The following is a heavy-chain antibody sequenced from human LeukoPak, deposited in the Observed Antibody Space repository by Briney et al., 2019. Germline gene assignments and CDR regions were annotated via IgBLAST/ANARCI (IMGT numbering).Heavy chain of an antibody. D-gene: IGHD3-3*01. J-gene: IGHJ4*02. CDR2: IKQDGSEK. CDR3: ARDGGYDFWSGYYPGHNDY. CDR1: GFTFSSYW. V-gene: IGHV3-7*01. Sequence: GGSLRLFCAASGFTFSSYWMSWVRQAPGKGLEWVANIKQDGSEKYYVDSVKGRFTISRDNAKNSLYLQMNSLRAEDTAVYYCARDGGYDFWSGYYPGHNDYWGQGTLVTVSS.